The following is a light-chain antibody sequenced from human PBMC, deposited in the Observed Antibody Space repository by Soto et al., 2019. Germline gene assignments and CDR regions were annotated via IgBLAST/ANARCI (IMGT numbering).Light chain of an antibody. V-gene: IGKV2-30*01. Sequence: DVVVTQSPISLPVTLGQSASISCRSSRSLAYSDGITYVNWFQQRRGQPPRRLIYKVSERDSGVPDRFRGSGSGTEFTLTISRVEAEDVVVYCCMQGTDWPFTFGPGTKVDIK. CDR1: RSLAYSDGITY. CDR3: MQGTDWPFT. J-gene: IGKJ3*01. CDR2: KVS.